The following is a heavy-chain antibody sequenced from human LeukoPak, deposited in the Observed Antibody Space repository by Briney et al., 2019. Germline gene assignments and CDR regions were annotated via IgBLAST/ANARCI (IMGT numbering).Heavy chain of an antibody. D-gene: IGHD1-1*01. Sequence: PGGSLRLSCAASGFTFSDYYMSWIRQAPGKGLEWVSYISSSGSTIYYADSVKGRFTISRDNAKNSLYLQMNSLRAEDTAVYYCAGPTYMSATGYFDYWGQGILVTVSS. CDR2: ISSSGSTI. CDR1: GFTFSDYY. J-gene: IGHJ4*02. CDR3: AGPTYMSATGYFDY. V-gene: IGHV3-11*01.